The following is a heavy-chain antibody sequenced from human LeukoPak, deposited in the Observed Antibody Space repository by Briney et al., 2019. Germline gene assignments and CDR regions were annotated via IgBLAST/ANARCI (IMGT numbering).Heavy chain of an antibody. CDR1: GYTFTGYY. Sequence: ASVKVSCQASGYTFTGYYMHWVRQAPGQGLEWMGWINPNSGGTTYAQKFQARVTMTRDTSISTAYMELSRLRSDDTAVYYCARGSPAIPQAYRSSWYPFDYWGQGTLVTVSS. V-gene: IGHV1-2*02. CDR2: INPNSGGT. CDR3: ARGSPAIPQAYRSSWYPFDY. D-gene: IGHD6-13*01. J-gene: IGHJ4*02.